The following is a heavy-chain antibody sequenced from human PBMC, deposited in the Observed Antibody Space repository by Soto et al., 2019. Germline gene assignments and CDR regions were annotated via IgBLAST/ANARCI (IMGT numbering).Heavy chain of an antibody. CDR2: ISGASGTI. D-gene: IGHD5-18*01. Sequence: RLSCAASGFTFRNYNMNWVRRAPGKGLEWLSYISGASGTIYYADSMQGRFTISRDNAKNSLYLQTNSLRAEDTAVYYCAKERGYNYGYDAMDVWGQGTTVTAP. CDR3: AKERGYNYGYDAMDV. J-gene: IGHJ6*02. V-gene: IGHV3-48*01. CDR1: GFTFRNYN.